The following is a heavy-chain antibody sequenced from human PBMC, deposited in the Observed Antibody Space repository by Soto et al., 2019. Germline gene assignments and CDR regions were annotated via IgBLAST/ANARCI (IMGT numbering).Heavy chain of an antibody. CDR1: GGAFSSYA. CDR2: IIPIFGTA. J-gene: IGHJ5*02. Sequence: SVKVSCKASGGAFSSYAISWVRQAPGQGLEWMGGIIPIFGTANYAQKFQGRVTITADESTSTAYMELSSLRSEDTAVYYCARLLQEVPYAGWFDPWGQGTLVTVSS. V-gene: IGHV1-69*13. CDR3: ARLLQEVPYAGWFDP. D-gene: IGHD2-21*01.